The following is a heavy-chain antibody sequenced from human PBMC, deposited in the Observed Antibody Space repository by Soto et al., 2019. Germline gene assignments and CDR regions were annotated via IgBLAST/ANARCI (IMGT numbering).Heavy chain of an antibody. CDR3: ARATGSNHPVDY. D-gene: IGHD2-2*01. CDR2: ISTDGSST. Sequence: EVQLVESGGGLVQPGGSLRLSCAATGFTFSTYWMHWVRQGPGKGLVWVSRISTDGSSTTYADSVKGRFTISRDNAKNTLYLQMNSPRAEDTAVYYCARATGSNHPVDYWGQGSLVTVSS. V-gene: IGHV3-74*01. CDR1: GFTFSTYW. J-gene: IGHJ4*02.